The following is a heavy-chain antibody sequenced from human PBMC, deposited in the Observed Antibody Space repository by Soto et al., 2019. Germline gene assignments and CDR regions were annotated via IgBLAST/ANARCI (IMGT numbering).Heavy chain of an antibody. Sequence: GGSLRLSCAASGYTFSSYGMRWVRQAPGKGLEWVAVISYAGSNIYYADSVKGRFTISRDNSKNTLYLHLNSLRAEDTAVYYCARDSSEWGMAGRLDYWGQGTPVTVSS. CDR3: ARDSSEWGMAGRLDY. CDR2: ISYAGSNI. V-gene: IGHV3-30*03. J-gene: IGHJ4*02. CDR1: GYTFSSYG. D-gene: IGHD6-6*01.